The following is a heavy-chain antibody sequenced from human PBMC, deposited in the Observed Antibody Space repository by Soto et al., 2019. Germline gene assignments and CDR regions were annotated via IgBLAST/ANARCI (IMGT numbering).Heavy chain of an antibody. Sequence: SETLSLTCTVSGGSISSYYWSWIRQPPGKGLEWIGYIYYSGSTNYNPSLKSRVTISVDTSKNQFSLKLSSVTAADTALYYCARRYGGNFDCWGQGTLVTVSS. D-gene: IGHD1-26*01. V-gene: IGHV4-59*01. J-gene: IGHJ4*02. CDR1: GGSISSYY. CDR2: IYYSGST. CDR3: ARRYGGNFDC.